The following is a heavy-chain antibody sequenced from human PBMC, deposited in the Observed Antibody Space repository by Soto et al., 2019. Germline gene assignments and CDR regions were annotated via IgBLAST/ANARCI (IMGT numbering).Heavy chain of an antibody. CDR2: INAGNGHT. Sequence: VASVKVSCKASGFTFVTYAIHWVRQAPGQGLEWMAWINAGNGHTTYSQKFQGRVTITRDTSASTAYMELSSLRSEDTAVYYCARLAFIRPHYYYYGMDVWGQGTTVTVSS. D-gene: IGHD4-17*01. CDR3: ARLAFIRPHYYYYGMDV. V-gene: IGHV1-3*01. J-gene: IGHJ6*02. CDR1: GFTFVTYA.